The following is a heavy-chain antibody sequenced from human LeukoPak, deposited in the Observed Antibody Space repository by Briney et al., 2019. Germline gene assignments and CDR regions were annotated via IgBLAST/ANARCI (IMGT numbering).Heavy chain of an antibody. Sequence: PGGSLTLSCTASGFIFGHYVMTWVRQAPGKGLEWVSSIHNGGGETYYADAVKGRFTISRDNSKNTLYLQMNSLRAEDTAVYYCAKGGTMIVVVTTSYFDYWGQGTLVTVSS. J-gene: IGHJ4*02. CDR3: AKGGTMIVVVTTSYFDY. CDR1: GFIFGHYV. D-gene: IGHD3-22*01. V-gene: IGHV3-23*01. CDR2: IHNGGGET.